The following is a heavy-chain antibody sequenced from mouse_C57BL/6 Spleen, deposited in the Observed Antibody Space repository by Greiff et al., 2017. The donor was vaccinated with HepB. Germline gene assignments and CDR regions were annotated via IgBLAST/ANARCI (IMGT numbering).Heavy chain of an antibody. CDR2: ISSGSSTI. CDR3: ARPLTWYGSLDY. Sequence: EVKLMESGGGLVKPGGSLKLSCAASGFTFSDYGMHWVRQAPEKGLEWVAYISSGSSTIYYADTVKGRFTISRDNAKNTLFLQMTSLRSEDTAMYYCARPLTWYGSLDYWGQGTTLTVSS. J-gene: IGHJ2*01. D-gene: IGHD1-1*01. CDR1: GFTFSDYG. V-gene: IGHV5-17*01.